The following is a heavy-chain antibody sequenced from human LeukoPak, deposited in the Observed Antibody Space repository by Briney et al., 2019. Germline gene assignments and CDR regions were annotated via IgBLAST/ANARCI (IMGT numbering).Heavy chain of an antibody. CDR3: ARTNIGWLRLWYAFDI. CDR1: GVSLSGYY. D-gene: IGHD5-12*01. V-gene: IGHV4-34*01. CDR2: INHSGST. Sequence: SETLSLTCAAYGVSLSGYYWSWIRQPPGKGLEWIGEINHSGSTNYNPSLKSRVTISVDTSKNQFSLKLSSVTAADTAVYYCARTNIGWLRLWYAFDIWGQGTMVTVSS. J-gene: IGHJ3*02.